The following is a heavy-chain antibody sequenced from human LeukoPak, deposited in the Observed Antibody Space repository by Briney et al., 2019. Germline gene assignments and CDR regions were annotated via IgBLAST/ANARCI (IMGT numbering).Heavy chain of an antibody. CDR3: ATDPGYTTRWKGAFDY. J-gene: IGHJ4*01. CDR1: GYRYPKYG. V-gene: IGHV1-18*01. Sequence: ASVKVSCKASGYRYPKYGITWVRQAPGQGLEWMGWISADNGNTNYAQKFQGRVTMTTDTSTNTAYMELSSLRSDDTAVYYCATDPGYTTRWKGAFDYWGHGTLVTVSS. D-gene: IGHD6-13*01. CDR2: ISADNGNT.